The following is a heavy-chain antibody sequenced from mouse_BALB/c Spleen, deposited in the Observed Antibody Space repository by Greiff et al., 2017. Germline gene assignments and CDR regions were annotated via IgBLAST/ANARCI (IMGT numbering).Heavy chain of an antibody. D-gene: IGHD2-10*02. J-gene: IGHJ3*01. CDR2: ISSGGSYT. CDR3: AREGYGNYEAWFAY. CDR1: GFTFSSYA. V-gene: IGHV5-9-4*01. Sequence: EVKLVESGGGLVKPGGSLKLSCAASGFTFSSYAMSWVRQSPEKRLEWVAEISSGGSYTYYPDTVTGRFTISRDNAKNTLYLEMSSLRSEDTAMYYCAREGYGNYEAWFAYWGQGTLVTVSA.